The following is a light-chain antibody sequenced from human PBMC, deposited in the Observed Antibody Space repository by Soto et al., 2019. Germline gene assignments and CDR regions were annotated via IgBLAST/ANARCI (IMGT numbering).Light chain of an antibody. J-gene: IGLJ2*01. CDR3: SARDDSLSGLV. CDR1: SSNIGSNH. CDR2: SSD. V-gene: IGLV1-47*02. Sequence: QSVLTQPASTSGTPGQRVTISCSGSSSNIGSNHVYWYQQFPGMAPKLLMYSSDQRPTGVTDRFSGSKSGTSASLAISGLRYEDEADYYCSARDDSLSGLVFGGGTKLTVL.